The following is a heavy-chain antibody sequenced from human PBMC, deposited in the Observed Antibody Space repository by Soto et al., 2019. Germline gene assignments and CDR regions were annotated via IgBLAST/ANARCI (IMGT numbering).Heavy chain of an antibody. Sequence: QVQLVQSGAEVKKPGSSVKVSCKTSGDTFSTYPITWVRQAPGQGLEWMGRIIPILEVTDYAQKFQGRLTLTANKSTATAYMEMSSLRSEDTAVFYWARGADGRGSESSFDIWGQGTMVTVSS. CDR1: GDTFSTYP. CDR3: ARGADGRGSESSFDI. CDR2: IIPILEVT. J-gene: IGHJ3*02. V-gene: IGHV1-69*02. D-gene: IGHD1-26*01.